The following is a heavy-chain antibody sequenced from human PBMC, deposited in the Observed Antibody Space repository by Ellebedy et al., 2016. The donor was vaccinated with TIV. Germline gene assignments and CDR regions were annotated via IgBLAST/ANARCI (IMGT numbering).Heavy chain of an antibody. D-gene: IGHD3-22*01. J-gene: IGHJ4*02. CDR1: GFTFSRYD. V-gene: IGHV3-23*01. Sequence: PGGSLRLSCAASGFTFSRYDMNWVRQAPGKGLEWVSRISGSRGTTNYADSVKGRFTISRDNSKNILYLHMNSLRADDTAVYYCAKDRAYFYDSSGFDYWGQGSLVTVSS. CDR2: ISGSRGTT. CDR3: AKDRAYFYDSSGFDY.